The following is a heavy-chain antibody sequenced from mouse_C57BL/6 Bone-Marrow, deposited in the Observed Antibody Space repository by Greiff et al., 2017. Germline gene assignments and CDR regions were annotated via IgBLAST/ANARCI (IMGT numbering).Heavy chain of an antibody. V-gene: IGHV14-3*01. J-gene: IGHJ1*03. CDR3: ALGGVYYYGSTYWYFDV. D-gene: IGHD1-1*01. CDR2: IDPANGNT. CDR1: GFNIKNTY. Sequence: VQLQQSVAELVRPGASVKLSCTASGFNIKNTYMHWVKQRPEQGLEWIGRIDPANGNTKYAPKFQGKATITADTSSNTAYLQLSSLTSEDTAIYYCALGGVYYYGSTYWYFDVWGTGTTVTVSS.